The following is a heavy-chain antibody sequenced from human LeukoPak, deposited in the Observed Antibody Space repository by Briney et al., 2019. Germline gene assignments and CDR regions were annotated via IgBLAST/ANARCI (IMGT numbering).Heavy chain of an antibody. D-gene: IGHD2-8*01. CDR2: INHSGST. J-gene: IGHJ4*02. V-gene: IGHV4-34*01. CDR3: TRELGYCTNGVCYGGSFEY. Sequence: PSETLSLTCAAYGGPFSGYYWSWIRQPPGKGLEWIGEINHSGSTNYNPSLKSRVSISVDTSKNQFSLKLSSATAADTAVYYCTRELGYCTNGVCYGGSFEYWGQGTLVTVSS. CDR1: GGPFSGYY.